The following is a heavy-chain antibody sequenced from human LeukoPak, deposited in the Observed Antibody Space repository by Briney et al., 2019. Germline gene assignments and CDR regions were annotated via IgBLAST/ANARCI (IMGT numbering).Heavy chain of an antibody. J-gene: IGHJ5*02. CDR3: ARDGGSGSYSLKWFDP. CDR1: GGSLSSYY. D-gene: IGHD1-26*01. V-gene: IGHV4-4*07. Sequence: PSETLSLTCTVSGGSLSSYYWSWIRQPAGKGLEWIGRIYTSGSTNYNPSLKSRVTMSVDTSKNQFSLKLSSVTAADTAVYYCARDGGSGSYSLKWFDPWGQGTLVTVSS. CDR2: IYTSGST.